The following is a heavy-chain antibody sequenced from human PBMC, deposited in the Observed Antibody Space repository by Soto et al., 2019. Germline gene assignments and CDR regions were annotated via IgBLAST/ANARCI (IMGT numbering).Heavy chain of an antibody. CDR3: ARSDGRY. CDR1: GGSISSYY. Sequence: QVQLQESGPGLVKPSETLSLTCTVSGGSISSYYWSWIRQPPGKGLEWIGYIYYSGSTNYNPSLESRVTISVDTSKNQFSLKLSSVTAVDTAVYYCARSDGRYWGQGTLVTVSS. CDR2: IYYSGST. J-gene: IGHJ4*02. V-gene: IGHV4-59*01.